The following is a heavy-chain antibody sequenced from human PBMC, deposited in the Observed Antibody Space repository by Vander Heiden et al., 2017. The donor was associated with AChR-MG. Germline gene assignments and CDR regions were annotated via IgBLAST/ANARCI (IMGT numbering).Heavy chain of an antibody. V-gene: IGHV1-18*01. CDR2: ISAYNGNT. CDR1: GYTFTSYG. J-gene: IGHJ4*02. D-gene: IGHD1-20*01. Sequence: QVQLVQSGAEVKKPGASVKVSCKASGYTFTSYGISWVRQAPGQGLEWMGWISAYNGNTNYAQKLQGRVTMTTDTSTSTAYMELRSLRSDDTAVYYCARDPPDPLSGITGTTYQPGDYWGQGTLVTVSS. CDR3: ARDPPDPLSGITGTTYQPGDY.